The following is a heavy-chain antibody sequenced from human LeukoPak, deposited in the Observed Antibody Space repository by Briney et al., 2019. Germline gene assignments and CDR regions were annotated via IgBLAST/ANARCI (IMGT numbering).Heavy chain of an antibody. CDR3: VSFYETY. CDR1: GNYW. D-gene: IGHD2-2*01. Sequence: GGSLRLSCAASGNYWMHWVHQAPGKGLVWVSHINDDGSWTSYADSVKGRFTISKDNAKNTVYLQMNNLRAEDTAVYYCVSFYETYWGRGTLVTVSS. CDR2: INDDGSWT. J-gene: IGHJ4*02. V-gene: IGHV3-74*01.